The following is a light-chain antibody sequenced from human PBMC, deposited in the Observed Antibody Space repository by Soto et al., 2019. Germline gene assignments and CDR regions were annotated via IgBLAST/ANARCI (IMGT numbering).Light chain of an antibody. CDR2: SNN. J-gene: IGLJ2*01. CDR1: SSNIGRNP. Sequence: QAVVTQPPSASGTPGQRVTISCSGSSSNIGRNPVNWFQQLPGTAPKLLIYSNNQRPSGVPDRFSGSKSGTSASLAISGLQSEDEADYYCAAWDDSLNGILFGGGTKVTVL. CDR3: AAWDDSLNGIL. V-gene: IGLV1-44*01.